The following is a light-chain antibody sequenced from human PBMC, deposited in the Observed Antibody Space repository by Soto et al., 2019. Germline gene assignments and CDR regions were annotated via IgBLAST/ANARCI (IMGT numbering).Light chain of an antibody. CDR3: LQLNYYPRT. Sequence: LTQSPSFLSASVGDRVTITCRASQGISSYLAWYQQKPGRAPNLLIYAASTLQAGVPSRFSGSGSGTEFTLTISSLQPEDFATYYCLQLNYYPRTFGGGTKVEIK. V-gene: IGKV1-9*01. CDR1: QGISSY. CDR2: AAS. J-gene: IGKJ4*01.